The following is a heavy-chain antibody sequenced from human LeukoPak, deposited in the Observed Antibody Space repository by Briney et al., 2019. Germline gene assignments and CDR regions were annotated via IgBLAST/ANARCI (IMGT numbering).Heavy chain of an antibody. CDR2: IYYSGST. J-gene: IGHJ4*02. CDR1: GGSISSYY. CDR3: ARQYYGSGSYDY. Sequence: SETLSLTCTVSGGSISSYYWSRIRQPPGKGLEWIGYIYYSGSTNYNPSLKSRVTISVDTSKNQFSLKLSSVTAADTAVYYCARQYYGSGSYDYWGQGTLATVSS. D-gene: IGHD3-10*01. V-gene: IGHV4-59*08.